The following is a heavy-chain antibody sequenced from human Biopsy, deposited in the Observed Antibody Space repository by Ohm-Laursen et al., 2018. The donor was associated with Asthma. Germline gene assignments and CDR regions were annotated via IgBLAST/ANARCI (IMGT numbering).Heavy chain of an antibody. V-gene: IGHV2-5*02. Sequence: PTQTLTLTCSFSGFSLRTPGVGVGWIRQSPGKALEWLALISWDNYNLFRPSLKRRLTITKDPSKNQVVLTMTKMDPVDSGTYYCALSQDSGFDDHSPSWFDPWGQGTLVTVSS. J-gene: IGHJ5*02. CDR1: GFSLRTPGVG. D-gene: IGHD3-9*01. CDR2: ISWDNYN. CDR3: ALSQDSGFDDHSPSWFDP.